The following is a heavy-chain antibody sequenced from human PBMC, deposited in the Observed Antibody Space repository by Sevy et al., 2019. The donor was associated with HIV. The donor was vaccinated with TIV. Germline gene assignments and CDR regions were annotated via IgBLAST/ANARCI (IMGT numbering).Heavy chain of an antibody. CDR2: MWFDGSNT. CDR3: ARDLEFYDYGDYGPAFMPDY. CDR1: GFTFSTYG. V-gene: IGHV3-33*01. D-gene: IGHD4-17*01. J-gene: IGHJ4*02. Sequence: GGSLRLSCAASGFTFSTYGMRWVRQAPGKGLEWVAVMWFDGSNTYYADSVKGRFTISRDIAKNTPHLQMNSLRAEDTAVYYCARDLEFYDYGDYGPAFMPDYWGQGTLVTVSS.